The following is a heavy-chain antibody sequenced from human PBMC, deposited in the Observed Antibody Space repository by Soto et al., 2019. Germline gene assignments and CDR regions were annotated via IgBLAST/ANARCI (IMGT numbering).Heavy chain of an antibody. CDR3: ARVSSHRSSDILTYYYYGMDV. CDR1: GYTFTSYV. D-gene: IGHD3-9*01. Sequence: QVQLVQSGAEVKKPGASVKVSCKASGYTFTSYVISWVRQAPGQGLEWMGWISAYNGNTNYAQNRQGRVTMTTDTSTSTAYMELRSLRSDDTAVYYCARVSSHRSSDILTYYYYGMDVWGQGTTVTVSS. V-gene: IGHV1-18*01. CDR2: ISAYNGNT. J-gene: IGHJ6*02.